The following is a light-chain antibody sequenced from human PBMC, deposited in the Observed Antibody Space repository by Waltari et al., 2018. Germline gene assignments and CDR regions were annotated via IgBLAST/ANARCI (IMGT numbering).Light chain of an antibody. CDR3: QHFGTSLLT. J-gene: IGKJ4*01. V-gene: IGKV3-20*01. CDR2: GAS. CDR1: QSVTSIY. Sequence: ETVLTQSPGTLSLSPGERATLSCTASQSVTSIYLSWYQQKPGQAPRLLIYGASNRATGIADRFSGSGSGTDFTLTIDRLEPEDFAVYYCQHFGTSLLTFGGGTKVEI.